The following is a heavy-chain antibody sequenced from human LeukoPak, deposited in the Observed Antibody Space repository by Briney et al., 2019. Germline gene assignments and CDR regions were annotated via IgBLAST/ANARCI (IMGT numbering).Heavy chain of an antibody. V-gene: IGHV3-15*05. CDR1: GFTFSNAW. D-gene: IGHD6-19*01. CDR2: IKAKTNGGTA. CDR3: TKSSGWYYFDY. J-gene: IGHJ4*02. Sequence: GGSLRLSCAASGFTFSNAWMSWVRRAPGKGLEWVGRIKAKTNGGTADYTPPVNGRFTISRDNAKDSLYLHMNSLRADDTALYYCTKSSGWYYFDYWGQGTLVAVSS.